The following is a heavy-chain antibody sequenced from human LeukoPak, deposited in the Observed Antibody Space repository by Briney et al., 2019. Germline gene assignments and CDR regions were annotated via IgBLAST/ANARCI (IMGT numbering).Heavy chain of an antibody. CDR1: GFTFTSSA. J-gene: IGHJ6*02. CDR2: IVVGSGNT. D-gene: IGHD6-6*01. V-gene: IGHV1-58*02. CDR3: AAGTVAAPPGYYYYYYGMDV. Sequence: SVKVSCKASGFTFTSSAMQWVRQARGQRLEWIGWIVVGSGNTNYAQKFQERVTITRDMSTSTAYREMSSLRSEDTAVYYCAAGTVAAPPGYYYYYYGMDVWGQGTTVTVSS.